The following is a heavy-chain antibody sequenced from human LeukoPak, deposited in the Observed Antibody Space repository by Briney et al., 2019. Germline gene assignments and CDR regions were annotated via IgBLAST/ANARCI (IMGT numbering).Heavy chain of an antibody. D-gene: IGHD5-18*01. V-gene: IGHV1-24*01. J-gene: IGHJ5*02. CDR1: GYTFTSYG. CDR2: FDPEDGET. CDR3: ATLVDTAMVTGYWFDP. Sequence: ASVKVSCKASGYTFTSYGISWVRQAPGKGLEWMGGFDPEDGETIYAQKFQGRVTMTEDTSTDTAYMELSSLRSEDTAVYYCATLVDTAMVTGYWFDPWGQGTLVTVSS.